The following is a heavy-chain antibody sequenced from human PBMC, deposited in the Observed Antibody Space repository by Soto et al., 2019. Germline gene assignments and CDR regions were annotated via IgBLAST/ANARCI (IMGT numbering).Heavy chain of an antibody. Sequence: ESRSLTCFSSRDSTFITSTSYNWAKIRQPPGKGLEWIGSIYHSGSTNYNPSLKSRVTISVDKSKNQFSLKLSSVTAADTAVYYCARIIVGSYEMDYWGQGTLVTVSS. V-gene: IGHV4-39*07. CDR2: IYHSGST. D-gene: IGHD1-26*01. CDR3: ARIIVGSYEMDY. J-gene: IGHJ4*02. CDR1: RDSTFITSTSYN.